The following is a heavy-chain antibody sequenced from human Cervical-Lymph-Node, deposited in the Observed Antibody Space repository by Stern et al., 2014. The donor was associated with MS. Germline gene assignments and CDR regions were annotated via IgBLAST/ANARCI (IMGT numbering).Heavy chain of an antibody. CDR3: AREGRYSSSWRPEVADS. D-gene: IGHD6-13*01. Sequence: VQLVQSGAEVEKPGDSVKVSCKASGYTFTGYYLNWVRQAPGQGLEWMGRINPNRGATKYAQSLEGRVTMTRDTSITTAFMELTRLTTDDTAVYYCAREGRYSSSWRPEVADSWGQGTLVTVSS. CDR2: INPNRGAT. J-gene: IGHJ5*01. V-gene: IGHV1-2*06. CDR1: GYTFTGYY.